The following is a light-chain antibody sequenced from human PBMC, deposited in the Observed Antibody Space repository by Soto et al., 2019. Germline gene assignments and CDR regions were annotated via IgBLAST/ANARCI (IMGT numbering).Light chain of an antibody. V-gene: IGKV2D-29*01. CDR1: XSLPYSDGKTY. J-gene: IGKJ5*01. CDR2: EVS. Sequence: DNVMTQTPLSLSVTRGQPASIXXKYSXSLPYSDGKTYLFWYLQKPGQPPQXXIYEVSNRFSGVPDRFSGSGSGTDFTLQISRMEAEDVGVYYCMQSKELPQTFGQGTRLEIK. CDR3: MQSKELPQT.